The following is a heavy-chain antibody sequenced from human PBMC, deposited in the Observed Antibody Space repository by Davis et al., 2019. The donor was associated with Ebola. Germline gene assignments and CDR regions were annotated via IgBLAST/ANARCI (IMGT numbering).Heavy chain of an antibody. CDR3: ARERTSCGGDCLDY. CDR1: GFTFRNYW. D-gene: IGHD2-21*01. V-gene: IGHV3-74*01. J-gene: IGHJ4*02. CDR2: INPDGSET. Sequence: GESLKISCSVSGFTFRNYWMHWVRQAPGKGLVWVSDINPDGSETNYADSVKGRFTISRDNAKNTLYLQMNSLRAEDTALYYCARERTSCGGDCLDYWGQGTLVTVSS.